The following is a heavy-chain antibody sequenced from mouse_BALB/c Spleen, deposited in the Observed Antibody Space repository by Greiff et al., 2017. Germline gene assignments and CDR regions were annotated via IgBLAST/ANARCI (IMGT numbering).Heavy chain of an antibody. V-gene: IGHV1-7*01. CDR2: INPSTGYT. Sequence: VKLMESGAELAKPGASVKMSCKASGYTFTSYWMHWVKQRPGQGLEWIGYINPSTGYTEYNQKFKDKATLTADKSSSTAYMQLSSLTSEDSAVYYCARYGITTVVAPDYWGQGTTLTVSS. CDR3: ARYGITTVVAPDY. CDR1: GYTFTSYW. D-gene: IGHD1-1*01. J-gene: IGHJ2*01.